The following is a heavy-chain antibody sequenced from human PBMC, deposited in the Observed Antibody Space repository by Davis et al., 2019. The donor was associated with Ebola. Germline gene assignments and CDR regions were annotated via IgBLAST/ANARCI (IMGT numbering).Heavy chain of an antibody. J-gene: IGHJ5*02. Sequence: ESLKISCAASGFTFSSYSMNWVRQPPGKGLEWIGEINHSGSTNYNPSLKSRVTISVDTSKNQFSLKLSSVTAADTAVYYCARGPVLGWFDPWGQGTLGTVSS. CDR3: ARGPVLGWFDP. V-gene: IGHV4-34*01. D-gene: IGHD3-16*01. CDR1: GFTFSSYS. CDR2: INHSGST.